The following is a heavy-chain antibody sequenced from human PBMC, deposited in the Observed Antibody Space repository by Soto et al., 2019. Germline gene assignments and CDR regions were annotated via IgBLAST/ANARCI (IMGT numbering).Heavy chain of an antibody. Sequence: PGGSLRLSCTASGFTFGDYAMSWFRQAPGKGLEWVGFIRSKAYGGTTEYAASVKGRFTISRDDSKSIAYLQMNSLKTEDTAVFYCTRAGGYPGSDYYYRDVWGKGTTVTVPS. D-gene: IGHD3-10*01. CDR2: IRSKAYGGTT. CDR1: GFTFGDYA. CDR3: TRAGGYPGSDYYYRDV. J-gene: IGHJ6*03. V-gene: IGHV3-49*03.